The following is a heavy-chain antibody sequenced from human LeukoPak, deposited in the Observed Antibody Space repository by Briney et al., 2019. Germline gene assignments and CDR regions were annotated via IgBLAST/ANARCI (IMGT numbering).Heavy chain of an antibody. CDR3: ARGAYPVLRYFDWSQTYFDY. V-gene: IGHV4-4*07. CDR2: IYTSGST. D-gene: IGHD3-9*01. J-gene: IGHJ4*02. CDR1: GGSISSYY. Sequence: PSETLSLTCTVSGGSISSYYWSRIRQPAGKGLEWIGRIYTSGSTNYNPSLKSRVTMSVDTSKNQFSLKLSSVTAADTAVYYCARGAYPVLRYFDWSQTYFDYWGQGTLVTVSS.